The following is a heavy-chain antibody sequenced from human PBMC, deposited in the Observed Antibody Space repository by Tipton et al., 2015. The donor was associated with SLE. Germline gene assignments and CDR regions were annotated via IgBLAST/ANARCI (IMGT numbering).Heavy chain of an antibody. J-gene: IGHJ4*02. Sequence: LRLSCTVSGGSISETIYYWGWIRQPPGKGLEWIGSIYYDGMTYPNPSLKSRVTMSVDTSKNRFSLNLTSVTAADTAVYYCASRLKYSGYDYRYFRRTQFDYWGQGTLVTVSS. CDR3: ASRLKYSGYDYRYFRRTQFDY. D-gene: IGHD5-12*01. CDR1: GGSISETIYY. CDR2: IYYDGMT. V-gene: IGHV4-39*07.